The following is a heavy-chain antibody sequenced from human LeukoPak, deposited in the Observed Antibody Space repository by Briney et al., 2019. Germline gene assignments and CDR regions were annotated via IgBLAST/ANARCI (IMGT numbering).Heavy chain of an antibody. CDR1: GGTFSGYY. V-gene: IGHV4-34*01. D-gene: IGHD2-2*01. CDR3: ARGGCSSTSCYYGYGYYYYDGMDV. CDR2: INHSGST. J-gene: IGHJ6*02. Sequence: PSETLRLTCAASGGTFSGYYWNWIRQPPGKGLEWIWEINHSGSTNYNPSLKSHVSRSVYTSKKQFPRKLSSVTAADTAVYYCARGGCSSTSCYYGYGYYYYDGMDVWGQGTTVTVSS.